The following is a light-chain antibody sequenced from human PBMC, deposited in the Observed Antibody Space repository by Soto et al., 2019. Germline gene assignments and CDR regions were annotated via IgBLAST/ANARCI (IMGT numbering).Light chain of an antibody. CDR1: QTISNF. CDR3: QQNFHTPPT. V-gene: IGKV1-39*01. Sequence: DIQMTQSPSSLSASVGDRVTITCRASQTISNFLNWYQQKPGKAPELLIHAASSLQSGVPSRFSGSGSGTEFTLTISSLQREDFATYYCQQNFHTPPTFGQGTRLEIK. CDR2: AAS. J-gene: IGKJ5*01.